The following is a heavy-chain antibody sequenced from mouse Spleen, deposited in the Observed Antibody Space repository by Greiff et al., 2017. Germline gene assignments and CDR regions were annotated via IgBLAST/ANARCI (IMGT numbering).Heavy chain of an antibody. CDR3: AGMITTLGAMDY. CDR1: GFSLTSYG. D-gene: IGHD2-4*01. Sequence: QVQLKESGPSLVQPSQSLSITCTVSGFSLTSYGVHWVRQSPGKGLEWLGVIWRGGSTDYNAAFMSRLSITKDNSKSQVFFKMNSLQADDTAIYYCAGMITTLGAMDYWGQGTSVTVSS. J-gene: IGHJ4*01. CDR2: IWRGGST. V-gene: IGHV2-5-1*01.